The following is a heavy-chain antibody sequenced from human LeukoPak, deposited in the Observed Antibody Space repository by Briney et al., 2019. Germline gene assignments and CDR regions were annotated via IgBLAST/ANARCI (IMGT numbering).Heavy chain of an antibody. Sequence: GGSLRLSCAASGLIFSSYAMTWVRQAPGKGLEWVSSFGLYGGTTHYADSVKGRFTISRDNSKNTLYLQMTSLRADDTAVYYCVKDSSTTSWYFAFDVWGQGTMIAVSS. CDR3: VKDSSTTSWYFAFDV. J-gene: IGHJ3*01. V-gene: IGHV3-23*01. D-gene: IGHD2-2*01. CDR1: GLIFSSYA. CDR2: FGLYGGTT.